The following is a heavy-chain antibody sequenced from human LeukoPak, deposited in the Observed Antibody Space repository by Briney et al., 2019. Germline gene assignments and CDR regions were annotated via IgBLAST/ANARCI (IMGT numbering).Heavy chain of an antibody. D-gene: IGHD6-13*01. CDR1: GGSFSGYY. CDR3: ARGTIAAAGRGFDY. CDR2: INHSGST. J-gene: IGHJ4*02. V-gene: IGHV4-34*01. Sequence: PSETLSLTCAVSGGSFSGYYWSWIRQPPGKGLEWIGEINHSGSTNYNPSLKSRVTVSVDTSKNQFSLKLSSVTAADTAVYYCARGTIAAAGRGFDYWGQGTLVTVSS.